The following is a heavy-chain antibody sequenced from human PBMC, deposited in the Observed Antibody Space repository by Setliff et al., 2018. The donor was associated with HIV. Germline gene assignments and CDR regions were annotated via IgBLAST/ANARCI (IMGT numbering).Heavy chain of an antibody. Sequence: SETLSLTCSVSGVSLISANYPWAWIRQPPGKGLEWIGSIYSNGTDYYNPSLKSRGTVSIDTSKIQFYLKLNSVTAADTAVYYCARPGSLFYWFDPWGQGTLVTVSS. V-gene: IGHV4-39*01. J-gene: IGHJ5*02. CDR1: GVSLISANYP. CDR3: ARPGSLFYWFDP. D-gene: IGHD3-3*01. CDR2: IYSNGTD.